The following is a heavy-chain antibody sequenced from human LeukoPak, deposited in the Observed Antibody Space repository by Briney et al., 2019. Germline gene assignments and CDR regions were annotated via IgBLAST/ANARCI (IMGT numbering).Heavy chain of an antibody. D-gene: IGHD6-19*01. V-gene: IGHV4-4*07. CDR2: IYTSGST. Sequence: PSETLSLTCTASGGSISSYYWSWIRQPAGKGLEWIGRIYTSGSTNYNPSLKSRVTMSVDTSKNQFSLKLSSVTAADTAVYYCARDWAEQWLVYYYYMDVWGKGITVTVSS. CDR3: ARDWAEQWLVYYYYMDV. J-gene: IGHJ6*03. CDR1: GGSISSYY.